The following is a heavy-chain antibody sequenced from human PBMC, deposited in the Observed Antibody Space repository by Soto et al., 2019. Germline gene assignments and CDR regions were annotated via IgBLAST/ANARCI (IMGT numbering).Heavy chain of an antibody. CDR3: ARRGLAAMYAFDL. V-gene: IGHV3-11*01. Sequence: QVPLVESGGGQVKPGGSLRLSCAASGFTFSDYYMSWIRQAPGKGREGVSYISSSGSTIYYAESVKGRVTISRDNSKNSLYLQMNSLRAEDTAVDYCARRGLAAMYAFDLWGQGTMVTVSS. J-gene: IGHJ3*01. CDR2: ISSSGSTI. CDR1: GFTFSDYY. D-gene: IGHD2-2*01.